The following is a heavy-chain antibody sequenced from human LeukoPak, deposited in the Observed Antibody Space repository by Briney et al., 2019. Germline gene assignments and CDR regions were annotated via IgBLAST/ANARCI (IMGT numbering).Heavy chain of an antibody. Sequence: SETLSLTCTVSGVSITSYYWSWIRQPPGKGLEWIGSIYHSGSTNDNPSLKSRVTTSVDTSKYQFSLKLSSVTAADTAVYYCARRGYYYDSSHYYYFDYWGQGTLVTVSS. J-gene: IGHJ4*02. CDR2: IYHSGST. D-gene: IGHD3-22*01. CDR3: ARRGYYYDSSHYYYFDY. CDR1: GVSITSYY. V-gene: IGHV4-59*08.